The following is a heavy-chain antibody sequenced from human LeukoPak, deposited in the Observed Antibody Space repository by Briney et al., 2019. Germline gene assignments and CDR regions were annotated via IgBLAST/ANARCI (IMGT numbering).Heavy chain of an antibody. Sequence: EASVKVSCKASGYTFTGYYMHWVRQAPGQGLEWMGWINTNTGNPTYAQGFTGRFVFSLDTSVSTAYLQISSLKAEDTAVYYCARVRGYSSSWYRSWYFDYWGQGTLVTVSS. CDR1: GYTFTGYY. V-gene: IGHV7-4-1*02. CDR3: ARVRGYSSSWYRSWYFDY. CDR2: INTNTGNP. J-gene: IGHJ4*02. D-gene: IGHD6-13*01.